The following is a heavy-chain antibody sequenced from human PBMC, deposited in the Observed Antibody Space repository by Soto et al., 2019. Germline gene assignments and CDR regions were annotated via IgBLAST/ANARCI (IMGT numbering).Heavy chain of an antibody. D-gene: IGHD1-26*01. CDR1: GFTFSYYW. CDR3: SRWDRGAFYL. J-gene: IGHJ3*01. V-gene: IGHV3-74*01. Sequence: EVQLLESGGGLVQPGESLRLSCAASGFTFSYYWMHWVRQAPGMGLVWVSRIHSDGSSTTYADSVKGRFTISRDNARNTLYLQMNSLRVEDTAVYYCSRWDRGAFYLWGQGTVVTVSS. CDR2: IHSDGSST.